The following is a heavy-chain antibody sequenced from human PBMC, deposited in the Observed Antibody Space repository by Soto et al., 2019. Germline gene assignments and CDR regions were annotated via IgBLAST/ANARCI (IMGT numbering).Heavy chain of an antibody. CDR2: ISGSGGST. J-gene: IGHJ4*02. D-gene: IGHD2-21*02. Sequence: EVQLLESGGGLVQPGGSLRLSCAASGFTFSSYAMSWVRQAPGKGLEWVSAISGSGGSTYYADSVKGRFTISRDNSKNTLYLQMNSLRAEDTAVYYCAKRAAYCGGDCYLYFDYWGQGTLVTVSS. CDR3: AKRAAYCGGDCYLYFDY. CDR1: GFTFSSYA. V-gene: IGHV3-23*01.